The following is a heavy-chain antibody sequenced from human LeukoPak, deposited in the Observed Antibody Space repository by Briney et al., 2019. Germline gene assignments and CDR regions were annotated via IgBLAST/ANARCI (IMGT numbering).Heavy chain of an antibody. CDR3: ARGPRYNWNYYYYGMDV. Sequence: ASVKVSCKASGGTFSSYAISWVRQAPGQGLEWMGGIIPIFGTANYAQKFQGRVTITADESTSTAYMELSSLRSEDTAVYYCARGPRYNWNYYYYGMDVWGQGTTVTVSS. CDR1: GGTFSSYA. D-gene: IGHD1-20*01. J-gene: IGHJ6*02. CDR2: IIPIFGTA. V-gene: IGHV1-69*01.